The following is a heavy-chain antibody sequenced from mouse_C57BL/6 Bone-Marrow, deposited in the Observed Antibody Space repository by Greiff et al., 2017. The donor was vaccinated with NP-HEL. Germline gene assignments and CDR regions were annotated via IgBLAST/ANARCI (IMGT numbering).Heavy chain of an antibody. J-gene: IGHJ4*01. Sequence: QVQLQQPGAELVMPGASVKLSCKASGYTFTSYWMHWVKQRPGQGLEWIGEIDPSDSYPNYNQKFKGKSTLTVDKSSSTAYMQLSSLTSVGSAVYYCARSFDGTVVAGDYAMGYWGQGTSVTVSS. V-gene: IGHV1-69*01. D-gene: IGHD1-1*01. CDR3: ARSFDGTVVAGDYAMGY. CDR2: IDPSDSYP. CDR1: GYTFTSYW.